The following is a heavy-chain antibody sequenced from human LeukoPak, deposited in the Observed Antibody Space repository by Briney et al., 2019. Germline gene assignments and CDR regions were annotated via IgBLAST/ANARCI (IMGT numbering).Heavy chain of an antibody. CDR1: GDSVSSNSAA. D-gene: IGHD3-10*01. CDR3: ARGHAIGVDYYYYYMDV. CDR2: TYYRSKWYN. J-gene: IGHJ6*03. Sequence: SQTLSLTCAISGDSVSSNSAAWNWIRQSPSRGLEWLGRTYYRSKWYNDYAVSVKSRITINPDTSKNQFSLQLNSVTPEDTAVYYCARGHAIGVDYYYYYMDVWGKGTTVTVSS. V-gene: IGHV6-1*01.